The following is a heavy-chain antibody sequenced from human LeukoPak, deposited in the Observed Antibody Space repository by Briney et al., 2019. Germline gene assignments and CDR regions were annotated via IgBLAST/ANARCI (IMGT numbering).Heavy chain of an antibody. CDR2: INTSGST. CDR3: ARVETYYDFWSGGNPDV. D-gene: IGHD3-3*01. Sequence: PSGTLPLTCTVSGGSISSGSYFWSWIRQPAGKGLEWIGRINTSGSTNYNPSLKSRVTISVDTSKNQFSLKLSSVTAADTAMYYCARVETYYDFWSGGNPDVWGKGTTVTVSS. V-gene: IGHV4-61*02. CDR1: GGSISSGSYF. J-gene: IGHJ6*04.